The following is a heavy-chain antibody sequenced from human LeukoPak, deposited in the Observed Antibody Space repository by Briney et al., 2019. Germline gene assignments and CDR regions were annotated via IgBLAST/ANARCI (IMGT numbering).Heavy chain of an antibody. V-gene: IGHV1-69*13. D-gene: IGHD3-10*02. J-gene: IGHJ5*02. Sequence: PAASVKVSCKASGGTFSSYAISWVRQAPGQGLEWMGGIIPIFGTANYAQKFQGRVTITADESTSTAYMELSSLRSEDTDVYYCARDRGVLLCPWGQGTLVTVSS. CDR1: GGTFSSYA. CDR2: IIPIFGTA. CDR3: ARDRGVLLCP.